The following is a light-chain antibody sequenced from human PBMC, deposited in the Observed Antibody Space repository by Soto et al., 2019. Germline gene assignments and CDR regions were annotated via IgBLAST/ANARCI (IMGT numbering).Light chain of an antibody. CDR2: ASS. V-gene: IGKV3-11*01. CDR3: QQRSNGPAFT. J-gene: IGKJ2*01. Sequence: EIVLTQSPATLSLSPGERATLSCRASQSVSSYLAWYQQKPGQAPRLLIYASSNRATGIPARFSGSGSGTDFTLTISSLEPEDFAVYYCQQRSNGPAFTCGQGTKLELK. CDR1: QSVSSY.